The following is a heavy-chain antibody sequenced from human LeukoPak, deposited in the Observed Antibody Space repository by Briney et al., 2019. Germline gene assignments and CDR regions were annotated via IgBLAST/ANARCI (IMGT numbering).Heavy chain of an antibody. D-gene: IGHD6-13*01. CDR3: ARDRVGSSRSEFDS. CDR1: GFTFTSYA. J-gene: IGHJ4*02. CDR2: ISSIGSST. Sequence: GESLRLSCVVSGFTFTSYAMSWVRQAPGKGLEWVSFISSIGSSTYYADSVKGRFTMSRDNSKNTLFLQMDSLRAEDTAVYYCARDRVGSSRSEFDSWGQGTLVTVSS. V-gene: IGHV3-23*01.